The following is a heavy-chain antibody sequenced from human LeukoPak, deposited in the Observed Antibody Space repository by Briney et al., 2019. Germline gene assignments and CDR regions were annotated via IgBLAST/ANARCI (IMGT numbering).Heavy chain of an antibody. CDR1: GFTFSTYG. Sequence: GGSLRLSCAASGFTFSTYGMHWVRQAPGKRLKWVAVTWYDGSYKYYGDSVKGRFTISRDNAKNSLYLQMNSLRAEDTAVYYCAKVSGGGLYYDGMDVWGQGTTVTVSS. D-gene: IGHD1-14*01. CDR3: AKVSGGGLYYDGMDV. J-gene: IGHJ6*02. CDR2: TWYDGSYK. V-gene: IGHV3-33*03.